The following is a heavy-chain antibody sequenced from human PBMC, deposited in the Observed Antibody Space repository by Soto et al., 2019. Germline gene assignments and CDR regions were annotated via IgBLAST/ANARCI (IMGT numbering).Heavy chain of an antibody. CDR1: GFTFSNYG. CDR3: TKRRNVLRFLEWSSGMEV. Sequence: LRLSCVASGFTFSNYGMHWVRQAPGKGLEWVAFISDDGSNKYYADSMRGRFTMSRDNSKRTLYLQMSSLRVEDTAVYYCTKRRNVLRFLEWSSGMEVWGQGTTVTVSS. J-gene: IGHJ6*02. V-gene: IGHV3-30*18. CDR2: ISDDGSNK. D-gene: IGHD3-3*01.